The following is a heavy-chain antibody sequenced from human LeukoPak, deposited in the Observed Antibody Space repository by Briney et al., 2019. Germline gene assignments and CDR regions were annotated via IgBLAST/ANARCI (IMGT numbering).Heavy chain of an antibody. V-gene: IGHV4-59*01. CDR1: GGSLPSYY. Sequence: SETLSLTCTVSGGSLPSYYWSWIRQPPGKGLEWIGNIYYSGSTNYNPSLKSRVTISVDTSKNQFSLKLSSVTAADTAVYFCARPYRSGWHGSFDYWGQGSLVTVSS. CDR2: IYYSGST. CDR3: ARPYRSGWHGSFDY. D-gene: IGHD6-19*01. J-gene: IGHJ4*02.